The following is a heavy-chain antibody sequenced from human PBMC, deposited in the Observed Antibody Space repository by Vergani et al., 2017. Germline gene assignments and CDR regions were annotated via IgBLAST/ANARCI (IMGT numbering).Heavy chain of an antibody. Sequence: QVQLAQSGAEVKKPGASVKVSCKASGYTFTGYYMHWVRQAPGQGLEWMGIINPSGGSTTYAQQFQGRLTMTRDTSTSTVYMDLSNLRSEDTAVYYCARPHGDILPPDPRRLDYWGQGTLVTVSS. CDR1: GYTFTGYY. V-gene: IGHV1-46*03. CDR3: ARPHGDILPPDPRRLDY. J-gene: IGHJ4*02. CDR2: INPSGGST.